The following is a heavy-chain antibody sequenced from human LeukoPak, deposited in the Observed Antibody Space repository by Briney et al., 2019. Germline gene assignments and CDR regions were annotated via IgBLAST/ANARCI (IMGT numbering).Heavy chain of an antibody. D-gene: IGHD3-10*01. CDR3: ASPGYGSGSYYNALDY. J-gene: IGHJ4*02. Sequence: PSETLSLTCSVSGDSISSRSYYWGWIRQPPGKGLECIGTIFYNGNTYYNPSLKNRVTISLDTSNNHFSLKLTSVTAADTAVYYCASPGYGSGSYYNALDYWGQGTLVTVSS. CDR1: GDSISSRSYY. V-gene: IGHV4-39*01. CDR2: IFYNGNT.